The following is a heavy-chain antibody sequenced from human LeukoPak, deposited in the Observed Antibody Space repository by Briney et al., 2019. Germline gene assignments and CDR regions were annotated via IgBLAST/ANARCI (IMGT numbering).Heavy chain of an antibody. CDR3: AKEGARVGDTGAFDI. Sequence: ASVKVSCKASGYSFTDYFIHWVRQAPGQGPEWMGWINPNNGGTSYAQKFQGRVTMTRDTSINTAYLEVSRLRSDDTAVYYCAKEGARVGDTGAFDIRGQGTMVTVSS. V-gene: IGHV1-2*02. D-gene: IGHD1-26*01. CDR1: GYSFTDYF. CDR2: INPNNGGT. J-gene: IGHJ3*02.